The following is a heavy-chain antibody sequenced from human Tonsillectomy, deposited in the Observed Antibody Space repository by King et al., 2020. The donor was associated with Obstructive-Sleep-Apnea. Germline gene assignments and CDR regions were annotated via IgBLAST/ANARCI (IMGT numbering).Heavy chain of an antibody. CDR1: GFIFSSHG. CDR2: IKQDGNEK. J-gene: IGHJ4*02. CDR3: ARYRAHYYGSGSYYFHDY. D-gene: IGHD3-10*01. Sequence: VQLVESGGGLVQPGGSRRLSGAASGFIFSSHGLSWIRQAPGKGMEGVANIKQDGNEKYYVDLVKGRFTISRDNAKNSLYLQMNGLRAEDTAVYYCARYRAHYYGSGSYYFHDYWGQGTLVTVSS. V-gene: IGHV3-7*01.